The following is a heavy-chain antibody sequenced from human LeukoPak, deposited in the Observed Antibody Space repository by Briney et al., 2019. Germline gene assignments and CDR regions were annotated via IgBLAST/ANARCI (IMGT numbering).Heavy chain of an antibody. Sequence: GGSLRLSCAASGFTFSSYGMSWVRQAPGKGLEWVSAISGSGGSTYYADSVKGRFTISRDNSKNTLYLQMNSLRAEDTAVYYCAKTMVRGVIEPSRAFDIWGQGTMVTVSS. J-gene: IGHJ3*02. D-gene: IGHD3-10*01. CDR1: GFTFSSYG. CDR3: AKTMVRGVIEPSRAFDI. V-gene: IGHV3-23*01. CDR2: ISGSGGST.